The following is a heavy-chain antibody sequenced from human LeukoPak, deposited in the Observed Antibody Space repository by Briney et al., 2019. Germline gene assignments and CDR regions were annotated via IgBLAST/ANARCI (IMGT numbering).Heavy chain of an antibody. Sequence: PSETLSLTCAVYGGSFSGYYWSWIRQPPGKGLEWIGEINHSGSTNYNPSLKSRVTISVDTSKNQFSLKLSSVTAAATAVYYCARVPAAGYYYSYYMDVWGKGTTVTVSS. CDR3: ARVPAAGYYYSYYMDV. V-gene: IGHV4-34*01. J-gene: IGHJ6*03. CDR2: INHSGST. CDR1: GGSFSGYY. D-gene: IGHD6-13*01.